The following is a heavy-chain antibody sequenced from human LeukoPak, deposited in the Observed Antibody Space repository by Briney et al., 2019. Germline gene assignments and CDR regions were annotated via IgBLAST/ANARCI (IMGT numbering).Heavy chain of an antibody. J-gene: IGHJ1*01. V-gene: IGHV5-51*01. CDR3: ARHHDSSGDAFQH. D-gene: IGHD3-22*01. Sequence: GESLKISCKGSGYSFTSYWIGWVRQMPGKGLEWMGIIYPGDSDTRYSPSFQGQVTISADKSISTAYLQWSSLKASDTAMCYCARHHDSSGDAFQHWGQGTLVTVSS. CDR2: IYPGDSDT. CDR1: GYSFTSYW.